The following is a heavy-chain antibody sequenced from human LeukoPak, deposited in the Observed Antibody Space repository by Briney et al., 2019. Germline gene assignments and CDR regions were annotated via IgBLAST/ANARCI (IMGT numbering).Heavy chain of an antibody. CDR2: ISGSGGYT. J-gene: IGHJ4*02. V-gene: IGHV3-23*01. D-gene: IGHD1-26*01. CDR3: AKGIVGAMKFDD. CDR1: GFTFSSYG. Sequence: GGSLTLSCAASGFTFSSYGMNWVRQAPGKGLEGVSHISGSGGYTFYADSVKGRFTIPRHNSKNTLYLQMNSLRAEDTAVYYCAKGIVGAMKFDDWGQGTLVTVSS.